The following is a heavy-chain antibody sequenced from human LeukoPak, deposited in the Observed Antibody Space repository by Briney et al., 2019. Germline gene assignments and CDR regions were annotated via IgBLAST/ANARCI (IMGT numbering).Heavy chain of an antibody. Sequence: ASVKVSCKASGYTFTGYYMHWVRQAPGQGLEWMGWINTNTGNPTYAQGFTGRFVFSLDTSVSTAYLQISSLKAEDTAVYYCARDTGNMVRGVTLFDYWGQGTLVTVSS. CDR2: INTNTGNP. V-gene: IGHV7-4-1*02. J-gene: IGHJ4*02. CDR3: ARDTGNMVRGVTLFDY. D-gene: IGHD3-10*01. CDR1: GYTFTGYY.